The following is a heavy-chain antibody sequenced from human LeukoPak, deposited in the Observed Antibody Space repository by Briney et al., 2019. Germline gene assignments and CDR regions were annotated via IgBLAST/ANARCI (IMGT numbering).Heavy chain of an antibody. CDR3: AKGQWEPLYFDY. Sequence: GGSLRLSCAASGFSFSSYAMSWVRQAPGKGLEWVSAISGSGGSTYYADSVKGRFTISRDNSKNTLYLQMNSLRAEDTAVYYCAKGQWEPLYFDYWGQGSLVTVSS. J-gene: IGHJ4*02. V-gene: IGHV3-23*01. D-gene: IGHD1-26*01. CDR1: GFSFSSYA. CDR2: ISGSGGST.